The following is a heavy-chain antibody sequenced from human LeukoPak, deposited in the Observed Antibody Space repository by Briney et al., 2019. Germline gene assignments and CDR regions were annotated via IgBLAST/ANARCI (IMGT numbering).Heavy chain of an antibody. CDR1: GFTFNTYA. CDR3: AKKVGKDSGYYYGY. D-gene: IGHD3-22*01. V-gene: IGHV3-23*01. CDR2: ISASGGST. J-gene: IGHJ4*02. Sequence: PGGSLRLSCAASGFTFNTYAMSWVRQAPGKGLGWVSAISASGGSTYYADSVKGRFTISRDNSMNTLYLQMNSLRAEDTAVYYCAKKVGKDSGYYYGYWGQGTLVTVSS.